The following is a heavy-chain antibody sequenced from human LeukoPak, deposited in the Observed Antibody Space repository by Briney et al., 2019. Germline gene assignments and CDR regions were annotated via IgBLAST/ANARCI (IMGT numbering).Heavy chain of an antibody. CDR1: GFTFSSYW. Sequence: PGGSLRLSCAASGFTFSSYWMHWVRRAPGKGLVWVSRINSDGSSTSYADSVKGRFTISRDNAKNTLYLQMNSLRAEDTAVYYCARGPFGSDIDYWGQGTLVTVSS. V-gene: IGHV3-74*01. CDR2: INSDGSST. J-gene: IGHJ4*02. D-gene: IGHD3-10*01. CDR3: ARGPFGSDIDY.